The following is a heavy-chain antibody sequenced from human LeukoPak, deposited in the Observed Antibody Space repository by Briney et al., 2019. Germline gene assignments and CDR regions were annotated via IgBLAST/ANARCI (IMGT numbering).Heavy chain of an antibody. V-gene: IGHV1-2*02. J-gene: IGHJ3*02. CDR1: GYTFTSYD. D-gene: IGHD3-10*01. CDR3: ARDWRISDI. Sequence: ASVKVSCKASGYTFTSYDINWVRQATGQGLEWMGWINPNSGGTNYAQKFQGRVTMTRDTSISTAYMELSRLRSDDTAVYYCARDWRISDIWGQGTMVTVSS. CDR2: INPNSGGT.